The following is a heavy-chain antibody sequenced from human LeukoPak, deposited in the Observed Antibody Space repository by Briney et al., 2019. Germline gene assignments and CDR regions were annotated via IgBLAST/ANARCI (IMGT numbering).Heavy chain of an antibody. J-gene: IGHJ6*02. D-gene: IGHD3-3*01. Sequence: GGSLRLSCAASGFTFSTYAMNWVRQAPGKGLEWVSALSGGGGATYYADSVTGRFTISRDNSKNTLFLQMNSLRAEDTAVYYCAKDFADSYYGMDVRGQGTTVTVSS. V-gene: IGHV3-23*01. CDR2: LSGGGGAT. CDR1: GFTFSTYA. CDR3: AKDFADSYYGMDV.